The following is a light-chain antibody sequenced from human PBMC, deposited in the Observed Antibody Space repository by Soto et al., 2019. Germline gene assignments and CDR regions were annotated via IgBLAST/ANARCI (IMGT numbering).Light chain of an antibody. CDR1: QRVSSY. V-gene: IGKV3-11*01. CDR2: DAS. CDR3: QQRSNWPPIT. Sequence: EIVLTQSPGTLSFSPGERATLSCRASQRVSSYLAWYQQKPGQAPRLLIYDASNRATGIPARFSGSGSGTDFTLTISSLEPEDFAVYYCQQRSNWPPITFGQGTQLEIK. J-gene: IGKJ5*01.